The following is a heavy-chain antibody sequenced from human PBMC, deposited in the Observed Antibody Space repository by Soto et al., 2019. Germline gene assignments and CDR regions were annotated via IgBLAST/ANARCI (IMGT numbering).Heavy chain of an antibody. V-gene: IGHV1-18*01. J-gene: IGHJ5*02. CDR1: GYTFTSYG. CDR3: ARDIVGGVTRVNWFDP. D-gene: IGHD2-8*02. Sequence: ASVKVSCKASGYTFTSYGISWVRQAPGQGLEWMGWISAYNGNTNYAQKLQGRVTMTTDTSTSTAYMELRSLRSDDTAVYYCARDIVGGVTRVNWFDPWGQGXLVTVSS. CDR2: ISAYNGNT.